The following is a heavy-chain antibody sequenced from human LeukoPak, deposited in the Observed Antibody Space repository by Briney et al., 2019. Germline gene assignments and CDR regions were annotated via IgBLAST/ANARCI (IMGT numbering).Heavy chain of an antibody. D-gene: IGHD5-24*01. Sequence: KSSETLSLTCTVSGGSISSRSYYWGWIRQPPGKGLEWIGSIYYSGDTYYNPSLKSRVTTSVDTSKSQFSLRLSSVTAADTAVYYCARNRDGYNSFDYWGQGTLVTVSS. CDR1: GGSISSRSYY. CDR2: IYYSGDT. V-gene: IGHV4-39*07. CDR3: ARNRDGYNSFDY. J-gene: IGHJ4*02.